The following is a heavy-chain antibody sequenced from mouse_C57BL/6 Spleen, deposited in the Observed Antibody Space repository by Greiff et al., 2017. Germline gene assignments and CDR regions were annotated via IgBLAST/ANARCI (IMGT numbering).Heavy chain of an antibody. D-gene: IGHD2-1*01. Sequence: EVKVVESGGGLVKPGGSLKLSCAASGFTFSSYAMSWVRQTPEKRLEWVATISDGGSYTYYSDNVKGRFTISRDNAKNNLYLQMSHLKSEDTAMYYCARDYGNHYYYAMDYWGQGTSVTVSS. V-gene: IGHV5-4*01. CDR2: ISDGGSYT. CDR1: GFTFSSYA. CDR3: ARDYGNHYYYAMDY. J-gene: IGHJ4*01.